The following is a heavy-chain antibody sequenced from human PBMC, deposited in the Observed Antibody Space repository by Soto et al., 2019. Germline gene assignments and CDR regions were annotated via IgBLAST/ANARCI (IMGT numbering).Heavy chain of an antibody. V-gene: IGHV3-30*18. J-gene: IGHJ4*02. CDR1: GFTFSDYA. Sequence: GGSLRLSCAASGFTFSDYAMHWVRQAPGKGLEWVAVVSHDGRNTHYADSVKGRFTISRDSSKNTVSLEMTSLRAEDTAVYYCSKGGRQWLVTTDFNYWGQGPLVTSPQ. D-gene: IGHD6-19*01. CDR2: VSHDGRNT. CDR3: SKGGRQWLVTTDFNY.